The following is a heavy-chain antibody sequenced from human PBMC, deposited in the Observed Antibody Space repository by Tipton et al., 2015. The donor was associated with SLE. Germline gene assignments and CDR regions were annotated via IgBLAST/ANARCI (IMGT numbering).Heavy chain of an antibody. CDR2: IFDNGNS. CDR1: GASMSGYY. Sequence: TLSLTCTVSGASMSGYYWSWIRQSPGKGLEWIGYIFDNGNSNYDPSLKSRVTISIDTSKNQFSLKLSSVTAADTAVYYCARGLFGGSYDYWGQGTLVTVSS. D-gene: IGHD1-26*01. J-gene: IGHJ4*02. CDR3: ARGLFGGSYDY. V-gene: IGHV4-59*12.